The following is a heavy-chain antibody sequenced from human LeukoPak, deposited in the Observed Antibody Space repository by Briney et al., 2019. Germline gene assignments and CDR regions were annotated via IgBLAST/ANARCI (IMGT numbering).Heavy chain of an antibody. D-gene: IGHD6-19*01. J-gene: IGHJ4*02. Sequence: PGGSLRLSCAASGFTFSSYGMRWVRQAPGKGLEWVAVISYDGSNKYYAASVKGRFTISRDNSKNTLYLQMNSLRAEETAVYYCAKGWQWLSSFWGQGTLVTVSS. CDR2: ISYDGSNK. V-gene: IGHV3-30*18. CDR3: AKGWQWLSSF. CDR1: GFTFSSYG.